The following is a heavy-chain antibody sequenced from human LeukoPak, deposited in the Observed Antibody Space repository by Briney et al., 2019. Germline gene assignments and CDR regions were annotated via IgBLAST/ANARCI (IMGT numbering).Heavy chain of an antibody. CDR3: AKDLWTEQWHCPFQH. Sequence: GGSLRLSCAASGFTFSSYAMSWVRQAPGKGLEWVSAISGSGGSTYYADSVKGRFTISRDNSKKTLYLQMNSLRAEDTAVYYCAKDLWTEQWHCPFQHWGQGTLVTVSS. CDR2: ISGSGGST. D-gene: IGHD6-19*01. J-gene: IGHJ1*01. CDR1: GFTFSSYA. V-gene: IGHV3-23*01.